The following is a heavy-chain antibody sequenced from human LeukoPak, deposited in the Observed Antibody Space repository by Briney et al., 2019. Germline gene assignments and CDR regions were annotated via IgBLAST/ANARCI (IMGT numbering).Heavy chain of an antibody. CDR2: ISGSGGST. J-gene: IGHJ4*02. CDR1: GFTFSSYW. D-gene: IGHD2-2*01. CDR3: ARDGSSTSPQFDY. V-gene: IGHV3-23*01. Sequence: GGSLRLSCAASGFTFSSYWMSWVRQAPGKGLEWVSAISGSGGSTYYADSVKGRFTISRDNSKNTLYLQMNSLRAEDTAVYYCARDGSSTSPQFDYWGQGTLVTVSS.